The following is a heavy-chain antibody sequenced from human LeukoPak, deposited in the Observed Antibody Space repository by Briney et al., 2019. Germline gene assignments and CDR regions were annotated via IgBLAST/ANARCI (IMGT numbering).Heavy chain of an antibody. J-gene: IGHJ4*02. Sequence: SETLSLTCAVSGGSISSGGYSWSWIRQPPGKGLEWIEYIYHSGSTYYNPSLKSRVTISVDTSKNQFSLKLSSVTAADTAVYYCARIYLQLVDYWGQGTLVTVSS. CDR2: IYHSGST. CDR3: ARIYLQLVDY. CDR1: GGSISSGGYS. V-gene: IGHV4-30-2*01. D-gene: IGHD6-13*01.